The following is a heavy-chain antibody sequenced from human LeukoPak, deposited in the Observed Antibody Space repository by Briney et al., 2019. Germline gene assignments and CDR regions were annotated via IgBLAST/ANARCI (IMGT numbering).Heavy chain of an antibody. CDR3: ARVRGYSSGWYTGNWFDP. J-gene: IGHJ5*02. CDR1: GGSFSGYY. Sequence: SSETLSLTCAVYGGSFSGYYWSWIRQPPGKGLEWIGEINHSGSTNYNPSLKSRVTISVDTSKNQFSLKLSSVTAADTAVYYCARVRGYSSGWYTGNWFDPWGQGTLVTVSS. D-gene: IGHD6-19*01. CDR2: INHSGST. V-gene: IGHV4-34*01.